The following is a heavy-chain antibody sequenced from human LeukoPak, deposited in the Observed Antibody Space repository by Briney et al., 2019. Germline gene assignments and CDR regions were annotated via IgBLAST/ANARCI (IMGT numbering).Heavy chain of an antibody. Sequence: PGGSLTLSCSASGFPFSSYAMHWVRQAPGKGLEYVSALSDSGGTTYYADSVKGRFTISRDNSKNTLYLQMSSLRAEDTAVYFCVRGYSFGPYGMDVWGQGTTVTVS. CDR1: GFPFSSYA. V-gene: IGHV3-64D*09. D-gene: IGHD2-15*01. CDR2: LSDSGGTT. J-gene: IGHJ6*02. CDR3: VRGYSFGPYGMDV.